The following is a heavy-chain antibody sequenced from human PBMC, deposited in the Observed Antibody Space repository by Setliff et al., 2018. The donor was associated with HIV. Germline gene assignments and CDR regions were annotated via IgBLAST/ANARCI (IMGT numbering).Heavy chain of an antibody. CDR3: ARKLRPGHGVDV. CDR1: GFTFDDYA. V-gene: IGHV3-43D*04. Sequence: GGSLRLSCAASGFTFDDYAMHWVRQAPGKALEWVSVISWSGSNTHYSDSVKGRFTISRDNAKNSLYLQMNSLRAEDTAIYYCARKLRPGHGVDVWGQGTTVTVSS. J-gene: IGHJ6*02. CDR2: ISWSGSNT. D-gene: IGHD3-10*01.